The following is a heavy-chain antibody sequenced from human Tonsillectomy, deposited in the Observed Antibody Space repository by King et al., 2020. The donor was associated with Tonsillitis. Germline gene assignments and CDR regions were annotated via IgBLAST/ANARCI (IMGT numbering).Heavy chain of an antibody. Sequence: QLVQSGAEVKKPGESLKISCKGSGYSFTSYWIGWVRQMPGKGLEWMGIIYPGDSVTRYSPSFQGQVTISADKSISTDYLQWSSLKASDRAIYYCARHAVSRGYYGYYYYGMDVWGQGTTVTVSS. CDR1: GYSFTSYW. CDR2: IYPGDSVT. J-gene: IGHJ6*02. V-gene: IGHV5-51*01. D-gene: IGHD3-22*01. CDR3: ARHAVSRGYYGYYYYGMDV.